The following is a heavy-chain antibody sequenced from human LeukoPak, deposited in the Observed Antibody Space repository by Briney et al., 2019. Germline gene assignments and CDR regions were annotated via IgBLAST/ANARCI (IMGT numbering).Heavy chain of an antibody. CDR1: GFTFSNYA. Sequence: PGGSLRLSCAASGFTFSNYAMTWVRQAPGKGLEWVAVISYDGSNKYYADSVKGRFTISRDNSKNTLYLQMNSLRAEDTAVYYCAKDQGYWGQGTLVTVSS. CDR3: AKDQGY. V-gene: IGHV3-30*18. CDR2: ISYDGSNK. J-gene: IGHJ4*02.